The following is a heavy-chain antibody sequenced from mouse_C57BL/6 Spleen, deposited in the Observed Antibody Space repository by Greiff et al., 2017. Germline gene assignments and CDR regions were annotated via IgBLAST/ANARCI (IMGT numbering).Heavy chain of an antibody. CDR1: GYSFTDYN. V-gene: IGHV1-39*01. D-gene: IGHD1-1*01. CDR3: ARGGYGSSLNWYFDV. Sequence: EVKLQESGPELVKPGASVKISCKASGYSFTDYNMNWVKQSNGKSLEWIGVINPNYGTTSYNQKFKGKATLTVDQSSSTAYMQLNSLTSEDSAVYYCARGGYGSSLNWYFDVWGTGTTVTVSS. CDR2: INPNYGTT. J-gene: IGHJ1*03.